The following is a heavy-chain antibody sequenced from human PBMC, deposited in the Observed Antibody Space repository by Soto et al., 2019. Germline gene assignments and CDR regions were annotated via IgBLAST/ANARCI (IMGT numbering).Heavy chain of an antibody. D-gene: IGHD2-21*02. V-gene: IGHV4-30-4*01. Sequence: QVQLQESGPGLVKPSQTLSLTCTVSGGSIITGDSYWSWIRQPPGKPLEWIGFIYYSGTTSYNPHLKSRLTISVDRSKNQFSLNLTSVTAADTAVYYCARVVRRDCYPLCGSDIWGQGTLVTVSS. J-gene: IGHJ3*02. CDR3: ARVVRRDCYPLCGSDI. CDR2: IYYSGTT. CDR1: GGSIITGDSY.